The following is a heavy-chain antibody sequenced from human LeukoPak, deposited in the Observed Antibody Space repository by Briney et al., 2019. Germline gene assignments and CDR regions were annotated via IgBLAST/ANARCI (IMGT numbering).Heavy chain of an antibody. CDR2: INPSGGST. CDR1: GYTFTDYY. J-gene: IGHJ4*02. D-gene: IGHD3-22*01. Sequence: ASVKVSCKASGYTFTDYYIHWVRQAPGQGLEWMGVINPSGGSTTYAQKFQGRLTMTRDTSTSTVYMELSSLRSEDTATHFCARAGGSYLGYFDLWGQGTLVTVSS. CDR3: ARAGGSYLGYFDL. V-gene: IGHV1-46*01.